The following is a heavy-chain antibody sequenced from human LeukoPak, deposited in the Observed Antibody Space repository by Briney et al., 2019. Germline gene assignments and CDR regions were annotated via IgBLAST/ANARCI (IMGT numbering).Heavy chain of an antibody. Sequence: SVKVSCKASGGTFSSYAISWVRQAPGQGLEWMGGIIPIFGTANYAQKFQGRVTITADESTSTAYMELSSLRSEDTAVYYCARLRSANYGMDVWGQGTTVTVSS. V-gene: IGHV1-69*13. J-gene: IGHJ6*02. CDR1: GGTFSSYA. CDR3: ARLRSANYGMDV. D-gene: IGHD3-3*01. CDR2: IIPIFGTA.